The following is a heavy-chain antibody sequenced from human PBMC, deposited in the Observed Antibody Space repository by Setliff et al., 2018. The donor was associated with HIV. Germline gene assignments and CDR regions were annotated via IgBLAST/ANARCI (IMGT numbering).Heavy chain of an antibody. CDR3: AKELDCGGDCFAYFDS. Sequence: GESLRLSCAASGFTFRRFSMHWVRQAPGKALEWVSLIQGDGSRTYYADSVKGRFTISRDNRKNSLYLQMNSLTDEDTAWYYCAKELDCGGDCFAYFDSWGQGTLVTVSS. D-gene: IGHD2-21*02. CDR2: IQGDGSRT. V-gene: IGHV3-43D*04. CDR1: GFTFRRFS. J-gene: IGHJ4*02.